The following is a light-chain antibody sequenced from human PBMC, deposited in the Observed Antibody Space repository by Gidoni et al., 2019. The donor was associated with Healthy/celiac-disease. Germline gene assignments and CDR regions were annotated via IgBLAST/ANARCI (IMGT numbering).Light chain of an antibody. CDR3: QQRSNWPPWT. CDR1: QSVSSY. Sequence: DIVLTQSPATLSLSPGERATLSCRARQSVSSYLAWYQQKPGQAPRLLIYDASNRATGIPARFSGSGSGTDFTLTISSLEPEDFAVYYCQQRSNWPPWTFGQGTKVEIK. J-gene: IGKJ1*01. V-gene: IGKV3-11*01. CDR2: DAS.